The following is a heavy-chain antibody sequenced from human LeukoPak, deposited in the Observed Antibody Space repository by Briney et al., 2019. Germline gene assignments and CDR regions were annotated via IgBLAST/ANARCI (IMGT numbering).Heavy chain of an antibody. V-gene: IGHV3-30*03. D-gene: IGHD2-2*01. CDR2: ISYDGSNK. J-gene: IGHJ4*02. CDR3: ARGLAFCSSTSCSGPY. Sequence: GGSLRLSCAASGFTFSSYGMHWVRQAPGKGLEWVAVISYDGSNKYYADSVKGRFTISRDNSKNTLYLQMNSLRAEDTAVYYCARGLAFCSSTSCSGPYWGQGTLVTVSS. CDR1: GFTFSSYG.